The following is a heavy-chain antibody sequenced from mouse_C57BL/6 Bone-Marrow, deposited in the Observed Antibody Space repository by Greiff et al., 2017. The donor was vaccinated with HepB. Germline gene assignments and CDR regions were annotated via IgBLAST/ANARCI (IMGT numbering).Heavy chain of an antibody. CDR2: IYPRDGST. D-gene: IGHD1-1*01. V-gene: IGHV1-78*01. CDR1: GYTFTDHT. CDR3: ARSSYYGSPWFAY. Sequence: VQLQQSDAELVKPGASVKISCKVSGYTFTDHTIHWMKQRPEQGLEWIGYIYPRDGSTKYNEKFKSKATLTADKSSSTAYMQINSLTSADSAVYYCARSSYYGSPWFAYWGQGTLVTVSA. J-gene: IGHJ3*01.